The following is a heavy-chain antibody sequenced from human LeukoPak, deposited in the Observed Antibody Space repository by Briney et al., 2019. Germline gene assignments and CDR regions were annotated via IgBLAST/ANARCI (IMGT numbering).Heavy chain of an antibody. J-gene: IGHJ6*03. V-gene: IGHV3-66*02. CDR2: IYSGGST. CDR3: ATGDSSGYLSYYYYMDV. Sequence: PGGSLRLSCAASGFTVSSNYMSWVRQAPGKGLEWVSVIYSGGSTYYADSVEGRFTISRDNSKNTLYLQMNSLRAEDTAVYYCATGDSSGYLSYYYYMDVWGKGTTVTVSS. CDR1: GFTVSSNY. D-gene: IGHD3-22*01.